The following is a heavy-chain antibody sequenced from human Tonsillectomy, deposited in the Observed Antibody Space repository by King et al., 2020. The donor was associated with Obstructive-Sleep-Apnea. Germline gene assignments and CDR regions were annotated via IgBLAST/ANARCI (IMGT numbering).Heavy chain of an antibody. J-gene: IGHJ6*02. CDR1: GFTFRSYG. D-gene: IGHD2-15*01. CDR2: IWYDGSYK. CDR3: ARDYIEVVVAGSQVGMDV. V-gene: IGHV3-33*01. Sequence: VQLVEFGGGVVQPGRSLRLSCEVSGFTFRSYGMHWVRQAPGKGLEWVAVIWYDGSYKYYADSVKGRFTISRDNSKNTLYLEMRSLRVEDTAVYYCARDYIEVVVAGSQVGMDVWGQGTSVTVSS.